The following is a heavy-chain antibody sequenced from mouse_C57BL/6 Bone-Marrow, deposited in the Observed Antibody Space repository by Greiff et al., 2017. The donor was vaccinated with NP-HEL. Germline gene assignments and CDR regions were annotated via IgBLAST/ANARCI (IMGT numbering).Heavy chain of an antibody. J-gene: IGHJ4*01. Sequence: QVQLQQSGAELARPGASVKLSCKASGYTFTSYGISWVKQRTGQGLEWIGEIYPRSGNTYYNEKFKGKATLTADKSSSTAYMELRSLTSEDSAVYFCARKREYGNYAMDYWGQGTSVTVSS. CDR1: GYTFTSYG. D-gene: IGHD2-10*02. CDR2: IYPRSGNT. V-gene: IGHV1-81*01. CDR3: ARKREYGNYAMDY.